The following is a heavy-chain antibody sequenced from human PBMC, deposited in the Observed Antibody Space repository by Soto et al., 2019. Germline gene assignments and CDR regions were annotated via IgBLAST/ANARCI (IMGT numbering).Heavy chain of an antibody. D-gene: IGHD3-10*01. CDR3: ARGAFRGVTTYYFDY. Sequence: PGGSLRLSCAASGFTVSSNYMSWVRQAPGKGLEWVSVIYSGGSTYYADSVKGRFTISRDNSKNTLYLQMNSLRAEDTAVYYCARGAFRGVTTYYFDYWGQGTLVTVSS. CDR1: GFTVSSNY. V-gene: IGHV3-53*01. CDR2: IYSGGST. J-gene: IGHJ4*02.